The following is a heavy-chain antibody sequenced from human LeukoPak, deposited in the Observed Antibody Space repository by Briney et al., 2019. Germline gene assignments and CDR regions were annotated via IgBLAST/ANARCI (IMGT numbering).Heavy chain of an antibody. CDR3: ARGPYMTRPKWWFDP. CDR2: IYYSGST. Sequence: SETLSLTCTVSGGSISSGDYYWSWIRQPPGKGLEWVGYIYYSGSTYYNPSLKSRVTISVDTSKNQFSLKLSSVTAADTAVYYCARGPYMTRPKWWFDPWGQGTLVTVSS. CDR1: GGSISSGDYY. V-gene: IGHV4-30-4*08. J-gene: IGHJ5*02. D-gene: IGHD1-1*01.